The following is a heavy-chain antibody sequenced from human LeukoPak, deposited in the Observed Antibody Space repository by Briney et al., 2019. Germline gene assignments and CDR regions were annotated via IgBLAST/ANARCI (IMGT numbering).Heavy chain of an antibody. CDR3: ARQGDFYDY. V-gene: IGHV4-34*01. CDR1: GFTFSSYW. CDR2: INHSGST. Sequence: GSLRLSCAASGFTFSSYWMSWVRQPPGKGLEWIGEINHSGSTNYNPSLKSRVTISVDTSKNQFSLKLSSVTAADTAVYYCARQGDFYDYWGQGTLVTVSS. J-gene: IGHJ4*02.